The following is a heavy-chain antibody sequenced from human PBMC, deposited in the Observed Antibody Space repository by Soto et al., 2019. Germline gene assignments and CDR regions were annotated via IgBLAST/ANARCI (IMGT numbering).Heavy chain of an antibody. Sequence: QVQLVVSGGGVVQPGRSLRLSCAASGFTFSSYGMHWVRQAPGKGLEWVAVIWYDGSNKYYTDSVKGRFTISRDNSRNTLYLQMNSLSAEDTAVYYCARGLITSTHRGIDYWGQGTLVTVSS. CDR1: GFTFSSYG. D-gene: IGHD3-16*01. CDR2: IWYDGSNK. CDR3: ARGLITSTHRGIDY. J-gene: IGHJ4*02. V-gene: IGHV3-33*01.